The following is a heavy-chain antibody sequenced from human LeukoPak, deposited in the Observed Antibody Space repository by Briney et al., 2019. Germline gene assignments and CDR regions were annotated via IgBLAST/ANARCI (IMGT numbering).Heavy chain of an antibody. Sequence: PGGSLRLSCAASGFTFSSYGMHWVRQAPGKGLEWVAVLWYDGSNKYYADSVKGRFTISRDNSKNTLYLQMNSLRADDTAVYYCAREGQAVVVTPFFDYWGQGTLVTVSS. V-gene: IGHV3-33*08. CDR3: AREGQAVVVTPFFDY. D-gene: IGHD2-21*02. CDR2: LWYDGSNK. J-gene: IGHJ4*02. CDR1: GFTFSSYG.